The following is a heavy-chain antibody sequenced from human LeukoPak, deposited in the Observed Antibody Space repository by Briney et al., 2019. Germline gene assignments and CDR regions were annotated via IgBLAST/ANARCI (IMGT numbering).Heavy chain of an antibody. CDR3: ARDYSSSWYFDY. V-gene: IGHV3-33*01. CDR1: GFTFSSYG. D-gene: IGHD6-13*01. Sequence: GGSLRLSCAASGFTFSSYGMHWVRQAPGKGLEWEAVIWYDGSNKYYADSVKGRFTISRDNSKNTLYLQMNSLRAEDTAVYYCARDYSSSWYFDYWGQGTLVTVSS. CDR2: IWYDGSNK. J-gene: IGHJ4*02.